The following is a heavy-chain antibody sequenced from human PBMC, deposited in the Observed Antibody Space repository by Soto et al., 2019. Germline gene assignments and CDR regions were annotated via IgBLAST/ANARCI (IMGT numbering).Heavy chain of an antibody. CDR3: ARDGYGDY. CDR2: IYSSGTT. CDR1: CGSIASYY. Sequence: ETQSLTCTVWCGSIASYYGRWIRQPPGKGLEWFGNIYSSGTTSYNPSLNSRVTISVDISKNQFSLKPSPVTAADTPVSYCARDGYGDYWGQGTLVTVSS. D-gene: IGHD5-18*01. V-gene: IGHV4-59*01. J-gene: IGHJ4*02.